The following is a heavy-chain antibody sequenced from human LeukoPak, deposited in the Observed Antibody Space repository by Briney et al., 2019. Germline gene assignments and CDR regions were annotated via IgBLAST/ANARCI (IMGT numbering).Heavy chain of an antibody. CDR2: IYHGDSDT. CDR3: ARGFSVRSRSMIVVGRSAFDI. V-gene: IGHV5-51*01. CDR1: GYSFTSYW. D-gene: IGHD3-22*01. Sequence: GESLKISCKGSGYSFTSYWIGWVRQMPGKDLEWMGIIYHGDSDTRYSPSFQGQVTISADKSISTAYLQWSSLKASDTAMYYCARGFSVRSRSMIVVGRSAFDIWGQGTMVTVSS. J-gene: IGHJ3*02.